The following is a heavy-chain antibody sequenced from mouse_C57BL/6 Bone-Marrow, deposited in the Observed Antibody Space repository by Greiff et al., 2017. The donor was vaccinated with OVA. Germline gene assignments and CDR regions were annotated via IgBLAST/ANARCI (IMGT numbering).Heavy chain of an antibody. CDR2: IDPSDSYT. D-gene: IGHD2-4*01. CDR3: ARDYDYDVGDWFAY. V-gene: IGHV1-69*01. Sequence: QVQLQQPGAELVMPGASVKLSCKASGYTFTSYWMHWVKQRPGQGLEWIGEIDPSDSYTNYNQKFKGKSTLTVDKSSSTAYMQLSSLTSEDSAVYYCARDYDYDVGDWFAYWGQGTLVTVSA. CDR1: GYTFTSYW. J-gene: IGHJ3*01.